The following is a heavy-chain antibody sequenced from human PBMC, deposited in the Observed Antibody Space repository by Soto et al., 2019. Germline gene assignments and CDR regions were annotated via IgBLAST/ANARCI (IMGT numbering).Heavy chain of an antibody. J-gene: IGHJ4*02. CDR2: IWYDGTKK. Sequence: GGSLRLSCAASGFTFSSYGMHWVRQAPGKGLEWMALIWYDGTKKYYADSVKGRFTISRDNSKNTLYLQMNSLRAEDTAVYYCARDPLSSSWVPYYFDYWGQGTLVTVSS. V-gene: IGHV3-33*01. D-gene: IGHD6-13*01. CDR1: GFTFSSYG. CDR3: ARDPLSSSWVPYYFDY.